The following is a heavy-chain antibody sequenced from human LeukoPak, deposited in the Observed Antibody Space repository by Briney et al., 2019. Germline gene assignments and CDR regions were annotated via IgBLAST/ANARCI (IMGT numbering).Heavy chain of an antibody. CDR2: IKQDGSEK. CDR1: AFMFSSYW. Sequence: GGSLRLSCVASAFMFSSYWMTWVRQAPGKGLEWVASIKQDGSEKYYVDSVKGRFTISRDNAKNSLYLQMNSLRAEDTAVYYCARLKLLWSNYFDYWGQGTLVTVSS. J-gene: IGHJ4*02. D-gene: IGHD2-2*01. CDR3: ARLKLLWSNYFDY. V-gene: IGHV3-7*01.